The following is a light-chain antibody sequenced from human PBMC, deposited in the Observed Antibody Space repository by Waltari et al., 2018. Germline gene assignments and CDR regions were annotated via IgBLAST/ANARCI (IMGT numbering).Light chain of an antibody. Sequence: EIVMTQSPATLSVSPGERANLSGRASQSVSSNLAWYQQKPGQAPRLLIYGASTRATGIPARFSGSGSGTEFTLTISSLQSEDFAVYYCQQYNNWPRTFGQGTKVEIK. CDR3: QQYNNWPRT. CDR2: GAS. V-gene: IGKV3-15*01. J-gene: IGKJ1*01. CDR1: QSVSSN.